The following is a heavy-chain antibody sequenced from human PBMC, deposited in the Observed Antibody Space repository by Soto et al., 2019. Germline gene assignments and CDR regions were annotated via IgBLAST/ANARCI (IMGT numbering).Heavy chain of an antibody. D-gene: IGHD5-18*01. V-gene: IGHV5-10-1*01. J-gene: IGHJ4*02. CDR1: GYSFAGYW. CDR3: ARQIYDSDTAPNFQYYFDS. CDR2: IDPSDSQT. Sequence: GESLKISCKGSGYSFAGYWITWVRQKPGKGLEWMGRIDPSDSQTYYSPSFRGHVTISVTKSITTVFLQWSSLRASDTAMYHCARQIYDSDTAPNFQYYFDSWGQGTPVTVSS.